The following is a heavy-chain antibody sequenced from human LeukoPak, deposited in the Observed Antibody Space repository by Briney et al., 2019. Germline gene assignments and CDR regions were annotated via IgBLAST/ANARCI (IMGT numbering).Heavy chain of an antibody. V-gene: IGHV4-4*07. Sequence: SETLSLTCTVSGGSISSYYWSWIRQPAGKGLEWIGRIYTSRSTNYNPSLKSRVTMSVDTSKSQFSLKMSSVTAADTAVYYCARIYCNSTMCFDYWGQGTLVTVSS. CDR3: ARIYCNSTMCFDY. D-gene: IGHD2/OR15-2a*01. J-gene: IGHJ4*02. CDR1: GGSISSYY. CDR2: IYTSRST.